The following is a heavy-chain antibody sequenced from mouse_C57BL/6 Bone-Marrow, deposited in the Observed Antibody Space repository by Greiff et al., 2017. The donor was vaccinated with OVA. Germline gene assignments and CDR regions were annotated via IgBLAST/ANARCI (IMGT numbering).Heavy chain of an antibody. CDR2: IDPENGDT. D-gene: IGHD3-3*01. J-gene: IGHJ1*03. CDR3: TTRGTDYRWYWYFDV. CDR1: GFNIKDDY. Sequence: EVQLQQSGAELVRPGASVKLSCTASGFNIKDDYMHWVKQRPEQGLEWIGWIDPENGDTEYASKFQGKATITADTSSNTAYLQLSSLTSEDTAVYYCTTRGTDYRWYWYFDVWGTGTTVTVSS. V-gene: IGHV14-4*01.